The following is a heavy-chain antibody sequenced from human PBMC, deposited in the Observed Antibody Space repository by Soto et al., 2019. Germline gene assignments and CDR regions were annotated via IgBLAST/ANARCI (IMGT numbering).Heavy chain of an antibody. CDR3: ARESGYSSSHFDY. CDR1: GFTFSSYA. CDR2: ISYDGSNK. D-gene: IGHD6-13*01. V-gene: IGHV3-30-3*01. Sequence: QVQLVESGGGVVQPGRSLRLSCAASGFTFSSYAVHWVRQAPGKGLEWVAVISYDGSNKYYADSVKGRFTISRDNSKNTLYLQMNSLRAEDTAVYYCARESGYSSSHFDYWGQGTLVTVSS. J-gene: IGHJ4*02.